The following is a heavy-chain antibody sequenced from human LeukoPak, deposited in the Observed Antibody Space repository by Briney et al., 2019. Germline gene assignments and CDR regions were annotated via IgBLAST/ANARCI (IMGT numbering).Heavy chain of an antibody. CDR3: ARDQIMITFGGVIDDY. CDR2: INPNSGGT. D-gene: IGHD3-16*02. V-gene: IGHV1-2*06. J-gene: IGHJ4*02. Sequence: STVKVSCKASGYTFTGYYMHWVRQAPGQGLDWMGRINPNSGGTNYAQKFQGRVTMTRDTSISTASMELSRLRSDDTAVYYCARDQIMITFGGVIDDYWGQGTLVTVSS. CDR1: GYTFTGYY.